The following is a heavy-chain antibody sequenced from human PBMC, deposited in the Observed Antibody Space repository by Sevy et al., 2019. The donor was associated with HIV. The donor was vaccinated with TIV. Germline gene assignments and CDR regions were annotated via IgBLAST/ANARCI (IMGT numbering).Heavy chain of an antibody. J-gene: IGHJ3*02. CDR2: TYYRSKWYN. D-gene: IGHD3-9*01. CDR1: GDSVSSNSAA. Sequence: QSQTLSLTCAISGDSVSSNSAAWNWIRQSPSRGLEWLGRTYYRSKWYNDYAVSVKSRITINPDTSKNQCSLQLNSVTPEDTAVYYCARGGYDILTGFETDDAFDIWGQGTMVTVSS. V-gene: IGHV6-1*01. CDR3: ARGGYDILTGFETDDAFDI.